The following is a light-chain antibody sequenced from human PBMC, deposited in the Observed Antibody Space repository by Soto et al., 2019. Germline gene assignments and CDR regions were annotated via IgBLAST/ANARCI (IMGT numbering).Light chain of an antibody. CDR1: QSINNY. Sequence: DIQMTQSPSSLSASVGDRVTITCRASQSINNYLSWYQQKPGKAPNLLIFGASTLQSGVPSRFSGSGSGTDFTLTISSLQPEDFATYYCQQSYSTITFGQGTRLEIK. CDR3: QQSYSTIT. J-gene: IGKJ5*01. CDR2: GAS. V-gene: IGKV1-39*01.